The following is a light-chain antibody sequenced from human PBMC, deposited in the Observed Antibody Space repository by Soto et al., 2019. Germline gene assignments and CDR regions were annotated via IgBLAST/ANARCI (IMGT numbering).Light chain of an antibody. CDR1: QGISSA. CDR3: QQFNSYIT. V-gene: IGKV1-13*02. Sequence: IEMTQSPSSLSASVGDRVTITCRASQGISSAXAXXQQKPGKAPKLLIYDASSLESGVPARFSGSGSGRDFTLTINSLQPEGYATYYCQQFNSYITFGQGPRLEIK. J-gene: IGKJ5*01. CDR2: DAS.